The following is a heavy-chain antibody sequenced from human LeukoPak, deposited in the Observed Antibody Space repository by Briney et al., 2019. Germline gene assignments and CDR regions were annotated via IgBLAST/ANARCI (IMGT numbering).Heavy chain of an antibody. V-gene: IGHV4-59*01. D-gene: IGHD5-24*01. J-gene: IGHJ4*02. CDR2: IYYSGST. CDR3: ARGNGDGYSHPFDY. CDR1: GGSISSYY. Sequence: PSETLSLTCTVSGGSISSYYWSWIRQPPGKGLEWIGYIYYSGSTNYNPSLKSRVTISVDTSKNQFSLKLSSVTAADTAVYYCARGNGDGYSHPFDYWGQGTLLTVSS.